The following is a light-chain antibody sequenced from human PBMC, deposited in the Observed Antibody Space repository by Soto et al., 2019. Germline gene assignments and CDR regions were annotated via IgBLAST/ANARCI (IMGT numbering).Light chain of an antibody. V-gene: IGKV1-17*01. CDR2: GAS. Sequence: DIVMTQSPATLSVSPGDRATITFRASQGVRIDLAWYQQRPGKAPKRLIFGASCWATGVPARFSGSGSGTDFTLTISRLQPEDFATYYCLQDGRYPRTFGQGTKVDIK. CDR1: QGVRID. J-gene: IGKJ1*01. CDR3: LQDGRYPRT.